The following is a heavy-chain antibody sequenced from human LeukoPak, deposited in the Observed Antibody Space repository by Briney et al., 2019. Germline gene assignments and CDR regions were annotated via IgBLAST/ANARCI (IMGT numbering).Heavy chain of an antibody. J-gene: IGHJ4*02. CDR3: ARHPPQTPYYFDY. V-gene: IGHV4-30-4*08. Sequence: PSQTLSLTCTVSGGSISSADYYWSWIRQPPGKGLEWIGYIYYSGSTYFNPSLKSRVTISLDTSKNQFSLKLSSVTAADTAVYYCARHPPQTPYYFDYWGQGTLVTVSS. CDR2: IYYSGST. CDR1: GGSISSADYY.